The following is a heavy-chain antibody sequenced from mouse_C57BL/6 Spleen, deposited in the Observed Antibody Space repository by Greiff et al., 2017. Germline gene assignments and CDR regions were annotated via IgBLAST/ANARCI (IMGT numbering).Heavy chain of an antibody. CDR3: ARGLEVY. CDR2: IDPSDSYT. D-gene: IGHD3-3*01. Sequence: QVQLKQSGAELVMPGASVKLSCKASGYTFTSYWMHWVKQRPGQGLEWIGEIDPSDSYTNYNQKFKGKSTLTVDKSSSTAYMQLSSLTSEDSAVYYCARGLEVYWGQGTTLTVSS. CDR1: GYTFTSYW. J-gene: IGHJ2*01. V-gene: IGHV1-69*01.